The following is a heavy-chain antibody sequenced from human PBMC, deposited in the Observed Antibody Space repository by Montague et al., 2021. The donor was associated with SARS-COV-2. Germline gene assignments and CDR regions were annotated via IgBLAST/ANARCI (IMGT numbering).Heavy chain of an antibody. J-gene: IGHJ4*02. CDR2: ISYDGSNK. Sequence: SLRLSCAASGFTFSSYAMHRVRQAPGKGLEWVAVISYDGSNKYYADSVKGRFTISRDNSKNTLYLQMNSLRAEDTAVYYCARDYDDYIWGSWGPFDYWGQGTLVTVSS. CDR3: ARDYDDYIWGSWGPFDY. D-gene: IGHD3-16*01. V-gene: IGHV3-30*04. CDR1: GFTFSSYA.